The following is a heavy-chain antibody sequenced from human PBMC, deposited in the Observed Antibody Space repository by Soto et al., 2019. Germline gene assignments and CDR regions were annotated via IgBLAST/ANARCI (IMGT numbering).Heavy chain of an antibody. Sequence: QVPLVQSGAEVKKPGSSVTVSCKASGGTFSSYAIHWVRQAPGQGLEWMGGIIPMYGPAKYAQRFQGRVTITADESTTTVYMELTSRTSQDPAVYYCARVTSMVRGVIDNWFDPWGHGTLVTVSS. J-gene: IGHJ5*02. CDR3: ARVTSMVRGVIDNWFDP. CDR2: IIPMYGPA. V-gene: IGHV1-69*01. CDR1: GGTFSSYA. D-gene: IGHD3-10*01.